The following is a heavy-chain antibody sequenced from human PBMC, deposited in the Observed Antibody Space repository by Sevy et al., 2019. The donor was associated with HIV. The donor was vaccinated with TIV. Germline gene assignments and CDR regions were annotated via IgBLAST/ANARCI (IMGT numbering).Heavy chain of an antibody. Sequence: GGSLRLSCAASGFTFSSFGMHWVRQAPGKGLEWVAVISYDGSYKFYADSVKGRFTISRDNSKNTLYLQMNSLRAEDTAVYYCAREGYGDHYYGMDVWGQGTTVTVSS. CDR1: GFTFSSFG. J-gene: IGHJ6*02. CDR3: AREGYGDHYYGMDV. V-gene: IGHV3-30*03. D-gene: IGHD4-17*01. CDR2: ISYDGSYK.